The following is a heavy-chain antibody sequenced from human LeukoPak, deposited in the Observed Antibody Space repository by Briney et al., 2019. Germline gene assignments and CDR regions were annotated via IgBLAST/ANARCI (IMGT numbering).Heavy chain of an antibody. J-gene: IGHJ4*02. Sequence: PSETLSLTCTVSGGSISSYYWSWIRQPPGKGLEWIGYIYYSGSANYNPSLKSRVTISVDTPKNQFSLKLSSVTAADTAVYYCAGVYYYGSGSYFYWGQGTLVTVSS. CDR1: GGSISSYY. V-gene: IGHV4-59*01. CDR2: IYYSGSA. D-gene: IGHD3-10*01. CDR3: AGVYYYGSGSYFY.